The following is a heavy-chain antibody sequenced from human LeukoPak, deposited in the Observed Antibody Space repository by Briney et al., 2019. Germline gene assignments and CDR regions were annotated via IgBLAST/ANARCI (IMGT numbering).Heavy chain of an antibody. CDR3: ATDLFGDGQTTVTTDY. CDR1: GYTLTELS. J-gene: IGHJ4*02. V-gene: IGHV1-24*01. D-gene: IGHD4-17*01. Sequence: ASVNVSCKVSGYTLTELSMHWVRQAPGKGLEWMGGFDPEDGETIYAQKFQGRVTMTEDTSTDTAYMELSSLRSEDTAVYYCATDLFGDGQTTVTTDYWGQGTLVTVSS. CDR2: FDPEDGET.